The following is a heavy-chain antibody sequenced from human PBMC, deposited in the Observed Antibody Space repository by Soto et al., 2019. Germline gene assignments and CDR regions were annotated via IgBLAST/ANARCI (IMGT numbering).Heavy chain of an antibody. V-gene: IGHV4-59*08. CDR1: GGSISSYY. Sequence: SEPLSLTCTVSGGSISSYYWSWIRQPPGKGLEWIGYIYYSGSTNYNPSLKSRVTISVDTSKNQFSLKLSSVTAADTAVYYCARATHCTNGVCNKDNWFDPWGQGTLVTVSS. D-gene: IGHD2-8*01. CDR3: ARATHCTNGVCNKDNWFDP. J-gene: IGHJ5*02. CDR2: IYYSGST.